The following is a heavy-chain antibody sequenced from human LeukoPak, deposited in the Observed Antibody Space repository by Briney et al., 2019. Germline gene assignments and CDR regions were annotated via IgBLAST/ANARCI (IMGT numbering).Heavy chain of an antibody. Sequence: PGGSLRLSCAASGFTLSSYWMSWVRQAPGKGLEWVANIKQDGSEKYYVDSVKGRFTISRDNSKNTLYLQMNSLRAEDTAVYYCAKDSIAARAFDIWGQGTMVTVSS. CDR1: GFTLSSYW. V-gene: IGHV3-7*03. J-gene: IGHJ3*02. CDR3: AKDSIAARAFDI. CDR2: IKQDGSEK. D-gene: IGHD6-6*01.